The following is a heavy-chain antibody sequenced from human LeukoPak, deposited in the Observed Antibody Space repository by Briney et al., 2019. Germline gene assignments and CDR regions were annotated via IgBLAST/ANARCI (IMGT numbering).Heavy chain of an antibody. CDR2: ISASGYTT. CDR3: AKRDNSGSYYFDY. V-gene: IGHV3-23*01. D-gene: IGHD6-19*01. CDR1: GHSFNNYA. Sequence: AGPLSLSCAASGHSFNNYAMNWVRQAPGKELEWVSSISASGYTTQYADSVKGRFTISRDNFKNALYLQMNSLRAEDTALYFCAKRDNSGSYYFDYWGQGTLVTVSS. J-gene: IGHJ4*02.